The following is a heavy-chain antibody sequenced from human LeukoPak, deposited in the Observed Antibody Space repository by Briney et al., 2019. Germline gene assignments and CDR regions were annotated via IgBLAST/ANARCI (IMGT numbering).Heavy chain of an antibody. V-gene: IGHV3-74*01. CDR3: ARPEQAVAATV. J-gene: IGHJ4*01. Sequence: GGSLRLSCVASGFTFSSHWMHWIRQSPGKGLVWVSRISGDGSQTSYAESVKGRFTIPRDNARDTLYLQLASLRVDDSAVYYCARPEQAVAATVWGQGTLVTVAS. CDR1: GFTFSSHW. D-gene: IGHD6-19*01. CDR2: ISGDGSQT.